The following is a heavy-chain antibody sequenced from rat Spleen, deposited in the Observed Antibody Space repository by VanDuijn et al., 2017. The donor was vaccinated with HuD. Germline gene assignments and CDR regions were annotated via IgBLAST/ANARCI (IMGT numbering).Heavy chain of an antibody. CDR1: GFSLISNS. Sequence: QVQLRESGPGLVQSSQTLSLTCIFSGFSLISNSVHWVRQPPGKGLEWMGGIWGDGSTDYISALKSRLIISRDTSKSQIFLKMNSLQTDDTATYFCTRSYGGYTSNWFPYWGQGTLVTVSS. CDR3: TRSYGGYTSNWFPY. J-gene: IGHJ3*01. CDR2: IWGDGST. V-gene: IGHV2-1*01. D-gene: IGHD1-11*01.